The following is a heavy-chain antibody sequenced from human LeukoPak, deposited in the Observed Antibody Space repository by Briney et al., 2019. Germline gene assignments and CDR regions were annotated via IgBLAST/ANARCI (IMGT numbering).Heavy chain of an antibody. CDR3: AEDYYDSSGYYLTNDAFDI. D-gene: IGHD3-22*01. Sequence: GGSLRLSCAASGFTFSSYAMSWVRQAPGKGLEWVSAISGSGGSTYYADSVKGRFTISRDNSKNTLYLQMNSLRAEDTAVYYCAEDYYDSSGYYLTNDAFDIWGQGTMVTVSS. CDR2: ISGSGGST. V-gene: IGHV3-23*01. J-gene: IGHJ3*02. CDR1: GFTFSSYA.